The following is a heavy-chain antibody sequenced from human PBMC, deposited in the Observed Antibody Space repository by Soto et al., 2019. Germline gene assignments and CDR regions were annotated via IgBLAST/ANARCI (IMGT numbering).Heavy chain of an antibody. CDR3: ARGRRRITIFGVVLFYFDY. V-gene: IGHV4-34*01. J-gene: IGHJ4*02. Sequence: PSETLSLTCAVYGGSFSGYYWSWIRQPPGKGLEWIGEINHSGSTNYNPSLKSRVTISVDTSKNQFSLKLSSVTAADTAVYYCARGRRRITIFGVVLFYFDYWGQGTLVTVSS. CDR2: INHSGST. CDR1: GGSFSGYY. D-gene: IGHD3-3*01.